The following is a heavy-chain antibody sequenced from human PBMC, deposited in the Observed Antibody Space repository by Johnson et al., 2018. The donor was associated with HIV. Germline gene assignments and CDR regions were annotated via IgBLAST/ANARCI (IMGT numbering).Heavy chain of an antibody. CDR2: ISYDGSNK. V-gene: IGHV3-30*04. Sequence: QMLLMESGGGVVQPGRSLRLSCATSGFTFSSYAMHWVRQALGKGLEWVAVISYDGSNKYYADSVKGRFTISRDNSKNTLYLQMHSLKTDDTAVYYCTTDGYGGYSYGYGAFVSWGQGTMVTVSA. D-gene: IGHD5-18*01. CDR1: GFTFSSYA. J-gene: IGHJ3*02. CDR3: TTDGYGGYSYGYGAFVS.